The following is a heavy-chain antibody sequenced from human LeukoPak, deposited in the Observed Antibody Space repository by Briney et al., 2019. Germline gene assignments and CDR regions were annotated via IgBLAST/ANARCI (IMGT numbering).Heavy chain of an antibody. CDR1: GYTFTSYG. CDR2: ISAYNGNT. Sequence: ASVKVSCKASGYTFTSYGISWVRQAPGQGLEWMGWISAYNGNTNYAQKLQGRVTMTTDTSTSTAYMELRSLRSDDTAVYYCARGRRASDRRFDEYFQHWGQGTLVTVSS. J-gene: IGHJ1*01. CDR3: ARGRRASDRRFDEYFQH. D-gene: IGHD3-3*01. V-gene: IGHV1-18*01.